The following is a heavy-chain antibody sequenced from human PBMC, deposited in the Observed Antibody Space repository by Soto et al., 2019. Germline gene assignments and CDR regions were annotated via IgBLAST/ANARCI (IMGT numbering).Heavy chain of an antibody. J-gene: IGHJ4*02. Sequence: PSETLCLTCTVSYGSISSGDYYWSWIRQPPGKGLEWIGYIYFSGNTFYNPSLKSRVTISLDTSKNQFSLRLSSVTAADTAVYYCARDDRHYYDRGGFDFWGRGTLVTSPQ. CDR2: IYFSGNT. V-gene: IGHV4-30-4*01. CDR3: ARDDRHYYDRGGFDF. D-gene: IGHD3-22*01. CDR1: YGSISSGDYY.